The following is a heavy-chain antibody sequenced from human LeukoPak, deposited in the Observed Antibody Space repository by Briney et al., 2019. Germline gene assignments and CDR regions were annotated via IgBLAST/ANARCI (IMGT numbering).Heavy chain of an antibody. V-gene: IGHV3-23*01. CDR1: GFTFNTYT. Sequence: GGSLRLSCAASGFTFNTYTMYWVRQAPGKGLEWVSGISNSGGSTYYADSVKGRFTISRDNSKNTLYLQMNRLRPEDAAVYYCAKAPVTTCRGAFCYPFDYWGLGTLVTVSS. D-gene: IGHD2-15*01. CDR3: AKAPVTTCRGAFCYPFDY. CDR2: ISNSGGST. J-gene: IGHJ4*02.